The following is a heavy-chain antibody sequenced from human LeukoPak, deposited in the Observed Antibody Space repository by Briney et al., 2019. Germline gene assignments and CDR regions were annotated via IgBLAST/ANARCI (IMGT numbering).Heavy chain of an antibody. CDR2: INADGSER. D-gene: IGHD4-17*01. CDR3: ARGHYGHDI. Sequence: PGGSLRLSCVASGFTVSQHWTTWVRQAPGKGLEWVAHINADGSERDSVDSGTGRFTISKDNAKNSMYLQLSSLRAEDTARYYCARGHYGHDIWGQGTMVTVSS. V-gene: IGHV3-7*01. J-gene: IGHJ3*02. CDR1: GFTVSQHW.